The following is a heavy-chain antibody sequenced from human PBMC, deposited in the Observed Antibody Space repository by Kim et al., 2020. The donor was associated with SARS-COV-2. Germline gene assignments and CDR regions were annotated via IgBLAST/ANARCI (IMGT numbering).Heavy chain of an antibody. CDR1: GYTFTSYD. D-gene: IGHD4-17*01. CDR2: MNPNRGST. V-gene: IGHV1-8*02. CDR3: ARATTVISRNDY. J-gene: IGHJ4*02. Sequence: ASVKVSCKASGYTFTSYDINWVRQATGQGLEWMGWMNPNRGSTGYAQKFQRRVTLTWDTSIRTAYMELNSLRADDTAVYFCARATTVISRNDYWGQGTLVTVSS.